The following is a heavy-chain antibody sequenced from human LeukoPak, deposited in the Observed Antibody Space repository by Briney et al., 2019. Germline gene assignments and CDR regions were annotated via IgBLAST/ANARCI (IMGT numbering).Heavy chain of an antibody. D-gene: IGHD3-10*01. CDR2: ISGSGGST. J-gene: IGHJ6*02. CDR3: AKAVWFGELSGMDV. V-gene: IGHV3-23*01. Sequence: GGSLSLSCAASGFTFSSYAMSWVRQAPGKGLEWVSAISGSGGSTYYADSVKGRFTISRDNSKNALYLQMNSLRAEDTAVYYCAKAVWFGELSGMDVWGQGTTVTVSS. CDR1: GFTFSSYA.